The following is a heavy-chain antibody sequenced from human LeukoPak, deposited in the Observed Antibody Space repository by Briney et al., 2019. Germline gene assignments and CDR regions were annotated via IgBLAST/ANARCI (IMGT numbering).Heavy chain of an antibody. V-gene: IGHV4-59*01. CDR1: SGSISSYY. D-gene: IGHD1-26*01. CDR3: ARVLGVYFDY. CDR2: IYYSGGT. Sequence: SETLSLTCTVSSGSISSYYWSWIRQPPGKGLEWIGYIYYSGGTSYNPSLKSRVTISVDTSKNQFSLKVSSVTAADTAVYYCARVLGVYFDYWGQGTLVTVSS. J-gene: IGHJ4*02.